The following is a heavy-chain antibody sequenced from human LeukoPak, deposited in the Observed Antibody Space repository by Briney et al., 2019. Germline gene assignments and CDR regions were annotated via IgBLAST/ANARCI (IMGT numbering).Heavy chain of an antibody. CDR1: GFTFSDYY. CDR2: INSKGNTI. J-gene: IGHJ4*02. Sequence: GGSLRLSCAASGFTFSDYYMTWIRQAPGKGLEWVSYINSKGNTIYYPDSVKGRFTISRDNAKNSLYLQMNRLRAEDTAVYYCATELRWKDHWGQGTLVTVSS. D-gene: IGHD4-23*01. V-gene: IGHV3-11*01. CDR3: ATELRWKDH.